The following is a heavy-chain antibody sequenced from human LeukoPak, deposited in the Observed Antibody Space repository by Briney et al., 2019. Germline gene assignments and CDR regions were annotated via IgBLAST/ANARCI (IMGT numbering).Heavy chain of an antibody. CDR1: GFTFSNAW. J-gene: IGHJ4*02. D-gene: IGHD1-1*01. V-gene: IGHV3-7*03. CDR2: IRQDGTEK. CDR3: ARTHTTFFDY. Sequence: GGSLRLSCAASGFTFSNAWMNWVRQAPGKGLEWVANIRQDGTEKYFVDSVEGRFIISRDNAKNSLYLQMNSLRAEDTAVYYCARTHTTFFDYWGQGTLVTVSS.